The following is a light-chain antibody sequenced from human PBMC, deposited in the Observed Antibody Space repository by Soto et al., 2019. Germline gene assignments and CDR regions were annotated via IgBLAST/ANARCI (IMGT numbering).Light chain of an antibody. CDR3: LLYYVGVWV. CDR1: TGEVTSGYF. J-gene: IGLJ3*02. CDR2: STT. V-gene: IGLV7-43*01. Sequence: QAVVTQEPSLTVSPGGTVTLTCASSTGEVTSGYFPNWFQQKPGQAPRALIYSTTNRHFWTPARFSGSLLGGKAALTLSGVQPEDEAEYYWLLYYVGVWVFGGGTKLTVL.